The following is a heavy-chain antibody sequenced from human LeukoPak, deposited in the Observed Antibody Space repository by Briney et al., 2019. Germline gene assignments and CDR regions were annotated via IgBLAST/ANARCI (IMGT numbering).Heavy chain of an antibody. CDR3: ARLGPASSGWPESFDY. CDR2: IKRDGSEK. CDR1: GFTFNSYW. J-gene: IGHJ4*02. V-gene: IGHV3-7*03. D-gene: IGHD6-19*01. Sequence: QPGRSLRLSCAASGFTFNSYWMNWVRQAPGKGLEWVANIKRDGSEKYYVDSVKGRFTISRDNAKNSLDLQMNSLRVEDTAVYYCARLGPASSGWPESFDYWGQGTLVTVSS.